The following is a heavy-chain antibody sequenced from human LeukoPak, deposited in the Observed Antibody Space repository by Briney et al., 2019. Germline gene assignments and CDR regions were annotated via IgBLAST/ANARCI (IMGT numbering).Heavy chain of an antibody. CDR3: ARELDGSGSFDY. D-gene: IGHD3-10*01. V-gene: IGHV1-8*01. CDR2: MNPNSGNT. CDR1: GYTFTSYD. J-gene: IGHJ4*02. Sequence: ASVKVSCKASGYTFTSYDINWVRQATGQGLEWMGWMNPNSGNTGYAQKFQGRVTMTRNTSISTAYMELSSLRSEDTAVYYCARELDGSGSFDYWGQGTLVTVSS.